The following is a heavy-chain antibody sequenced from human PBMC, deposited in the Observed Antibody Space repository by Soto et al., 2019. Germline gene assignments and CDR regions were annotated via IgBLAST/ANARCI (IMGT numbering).Heavy chain of an antibody. CDR3: ARHFGSGSYLYHYYGMDV. V-gene: IGHV4-39*01. J-gene: IGHJ6*02. CDR1: GGSISSSSYY. D-gene: IGHD3-10*01. Sequence: SETLSLTCTVSGGSISSSSYYWGWIRQPPGKGLEWIGSIYYSGSTYYKSSLKSRVTISVDTSKNQFSLKLSSVTAADTAVYYCARHFGSGSYLYHYYGMDVWGQGTTVTVSS. CDR2: IYYSGST.